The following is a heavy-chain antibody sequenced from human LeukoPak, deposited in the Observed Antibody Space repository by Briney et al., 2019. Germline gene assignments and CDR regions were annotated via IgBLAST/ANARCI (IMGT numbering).Heavy chain of an antibody. J-gene: IGHJ4*02. CDR1: GGSFSGYY. D-gene: IGHD5-18*01. CDR3: ARDTKTWIQLWPFDY. CDR2: INHSGST. V-gene: IGHV4-34*01. Sequence: AETLSLTCAVYGGSFSGYYWSWIRQPPGKGLEWLGEINHSGSTNYNPSLKSRVSISIDTSKNQFSLKLSSVTAADTAVYYSARDTKTWIQLWPFDYWGQGALVTVSS.